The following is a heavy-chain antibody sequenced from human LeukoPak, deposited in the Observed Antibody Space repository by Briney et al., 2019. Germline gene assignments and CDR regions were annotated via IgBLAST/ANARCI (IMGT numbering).Heavy chain of an antibody. V-gene: IGHV1-18*01. J-gene: IGHJ4*02. CDR3: VRDLGVDTTMIFFDY. D-gene: IGHD5-18*01. CDR1: GYTFTSFG. Sequence: ASVKVSCKASGYTFTSFGISWVRQAPGQGLEWMGWISAYNGTTNYAQKLQGRVTMTTDTSTSTAYMELRSLRSDDTAVYYCVRDLGVDTTMIFFDYWGQGTLVTVSS. CDR2: ISAYNGTT.